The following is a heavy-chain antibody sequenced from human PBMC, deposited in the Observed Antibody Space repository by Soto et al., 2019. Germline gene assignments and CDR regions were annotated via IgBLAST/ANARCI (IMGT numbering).Heavy chain of an antibody. CDR3: AREINYSKYPRVIDY. V-gene: IGHV3-11*01. CDR2: ISSSDGTT. CDR1: GFTFDSYY. D-gene: IGHD1-7*01. J-gene: IGHJ4*02. Sequence: QVQLVESGGGLVKPGGSLRLSCAASGFTFDSYYMSWIRQAPGKGLEWVSYISSSDGTTYYADSLKGRFTISRDNAKNSLYLQMNSLRAEDTAVYYCAREINYSKYPRVIDYWGQGTLVTVSS.